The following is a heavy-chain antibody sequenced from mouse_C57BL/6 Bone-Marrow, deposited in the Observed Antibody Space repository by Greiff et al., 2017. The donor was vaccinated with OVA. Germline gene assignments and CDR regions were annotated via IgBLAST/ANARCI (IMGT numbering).Heavy chain of an antibody. J-gene: IGHJ4*01. CDR1: GFSLTSYG. D-gene: IGHD3-3*01. CDR2: IWSGGST. V-gene: IGHV2-2*01. CDR3: AREGTKGYYYAMDY. Sequence: QVQLQQSGPGLVQPSQSLSITCTVSGFSLTSYGVHWVRQSPGTGLEWLGVIWSGGSTDYNAAFISRLSISKDNSKSQVFFKMNSLQADDTAIYYCAREGTKGYYYAMDYWGQGTSVTVSS.